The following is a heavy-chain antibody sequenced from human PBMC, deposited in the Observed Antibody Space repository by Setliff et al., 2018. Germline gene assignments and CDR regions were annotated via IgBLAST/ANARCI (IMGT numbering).Heavy chain of an antibody. V-gene: IGHV4-4*07. CDR2: VFVDGST. D-gene: IGHD3-10*01. CDR3: ARQDGSGSYYKI. Sequence: PSETLSLTCTVSGDSISTYYWSWIRRPAGKGLEWIGRVFVDGSTNYNPSLKSRVTMSVDTSKNQFSLKLNSVTAADTAVYYCARQDGSGSYYKIWGQGTLVTVS. CDR1: GDSISTYY. J-gene: IGHJ4*02.